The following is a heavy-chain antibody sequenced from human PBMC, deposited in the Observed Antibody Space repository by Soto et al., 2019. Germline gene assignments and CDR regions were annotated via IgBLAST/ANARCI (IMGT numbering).Heavy chain of an antibody. CDR2: ISVYNGNT. CDR3: ARDGYGSGVDY. J-gene: IGHJ4*02. V-gene: IGHV1-18*01. D-gene: IGHD5-18*01. CDR1: NYTFINYG. Sequence: QVHLVQSGAEVKKPGASVKVSCKASNYTFINYGISWVRQAPGQGLEWMGWISVYNGNTDYAQKFQGRVSMTADTSTNTAYLELRSLRSDDTAIYYCARDGYGSGVDYWGQGTLVTVSS.